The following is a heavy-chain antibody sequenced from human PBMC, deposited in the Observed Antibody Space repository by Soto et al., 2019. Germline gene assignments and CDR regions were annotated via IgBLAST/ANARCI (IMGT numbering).Heavy chain of an antibody. CDR2: ISYDGSKK. CDR3: AIDLSGWPSYHWFDP. J-gene: IGHJ5*02. Sequence: QVQLVESGGGVVQPGRSLRLSCAASGFTFSSYAMHWARQAPGKGLERVAVISYDGSKKYYADSVKVRFTISRDNSKNTLCLQLSSLRADDTAVYSCAIDLSGWPSYHWFDPWGQVTLVTVSS. CDR1: GFTFSSYA. V-gene: IGHV3-30-3*01. D-gene: IGHD6-19*01.